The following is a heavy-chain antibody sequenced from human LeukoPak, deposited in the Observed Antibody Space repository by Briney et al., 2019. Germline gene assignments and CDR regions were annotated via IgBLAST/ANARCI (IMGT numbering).Heavy chain of an antibody. D-gene: IGHD3-9*01. CDR3: ARGHYDVLAASYKWTPDY. J-gene: IGHJ4*02. V-gene: IGHV3-9*01. Sequence: GGSLRLSCAASGFTFDDYAMHWVRQAPGKGLGWVSGISWNSGSIGYADSVKGRFTISRDNAKNSLYLQMNSLRVEDTAVYYCARGHYDVLAASYKWTPDYWGQGTLVTVSS. CDR2: ISWNSGSI. CDR1: GFTFDDYA.